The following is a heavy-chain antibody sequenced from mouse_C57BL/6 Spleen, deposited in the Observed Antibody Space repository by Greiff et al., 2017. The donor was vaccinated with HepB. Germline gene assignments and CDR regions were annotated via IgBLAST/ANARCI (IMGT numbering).Heavy chain of an antibody. J-gene: IGHJ4*01. CDR2: IDPSDSYT. CDR1: GYTFTSYW. V-gene: IGHV1-69*01. CDR3: ARTGTDYAMDY. Sequence: VQLQQPGAELVMPGASVKLSCKASGYTFTSYWMHWVKQRPGQGLEWIGEIDPSDSYTNYNQKFKGKSTLTVDKSSSTAYMQLSSLTSEDSAVYYYARTGTDYAMDYWGQGTSVTVSS. D-gene: IGHD3-3*01.